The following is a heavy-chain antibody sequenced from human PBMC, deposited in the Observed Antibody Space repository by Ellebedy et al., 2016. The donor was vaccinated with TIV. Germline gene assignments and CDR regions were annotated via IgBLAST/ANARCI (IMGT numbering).Heavy chain of an antibody. D-gene: IGHD6-19*01. CDR1: GGSISSSSYY. V-gene: IGHV4-39*01. J-gene: IGHJ4*02. CDR2: IYYSGST. Sequence: SETLSLTXTVSGGSISSSSYYWGWIRQPPGKGLEWIGSIYYSGSTYYNPSLKSRVTISVDTSKNQFSLKLSSVTAADTAVYYCARTGSQWLGADYWGQGTLVTVSS. CDR3: ARTGSQWLGADY.